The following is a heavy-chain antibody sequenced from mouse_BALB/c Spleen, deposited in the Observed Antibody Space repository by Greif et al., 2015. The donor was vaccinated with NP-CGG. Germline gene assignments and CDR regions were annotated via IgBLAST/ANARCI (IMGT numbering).Heavy chain of an antibody. J-gene: IGHJ2*01. Sequence: EVKLMESGPGLVKPPQSLSPTCSVTGYSITSGYYWNWIRQFPGNKLEWMGYISYDGSNNYNLSLKNRISITRDTSKNQFFLKLNSVTTEDTATYYCARDPLYGGGFDFDYWGQGTTLTVSS. CDR1: GYSITSGYY. D-gene: IGHD1-1*02. CDR2: ISYDGSN. V-gene: IGHV3-6*02. CDR3: ARDPLYGGGFDFDY.